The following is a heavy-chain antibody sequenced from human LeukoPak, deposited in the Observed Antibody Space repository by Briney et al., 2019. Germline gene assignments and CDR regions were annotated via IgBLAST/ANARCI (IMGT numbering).Heavy chain of an antibody. CDR1: GFTFTSSA. CDR2: IVVGSVNT. Sequence: SVKVSCKASGFTFTSSAMQWVRQARGQRLEWIGWIVVGSVNTNYAQKFQERVTITRDMSTSTAYMELSSLRSEDTAVYYCAAVPYYDSSGYLDYWGQGTLVTVSS. D-gene: IGHD3-22*01. CDR3: AAVPYYDSSGYLDY. J-gene: IGHJ4*02. V-gene: IGHV1-58*02.